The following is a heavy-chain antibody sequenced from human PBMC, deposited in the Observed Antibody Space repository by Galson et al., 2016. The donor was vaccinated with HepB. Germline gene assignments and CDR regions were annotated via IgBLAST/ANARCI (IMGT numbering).Heavy chain of an antibody. V-gene: IGHV1-18*01. CDR1: GYNFTSYG. J-gene: IGHJ5*02. Sequence: SVKVSCKASGYNFTSYGISWVRQVPGQGLEWVGWSSAYNGKTIYAQNLQGRVTMTEDTSADTAYMELSSLRSEDTAVYYCATRVLFGRNNDFTFGGTKRPFNPWGQGTLVIVSS. CDR3: ATRVLFGRNNDFTFGGTKRPFNP. D-gene: IGHD3-16*01. CDR2: SSAYNGKT.